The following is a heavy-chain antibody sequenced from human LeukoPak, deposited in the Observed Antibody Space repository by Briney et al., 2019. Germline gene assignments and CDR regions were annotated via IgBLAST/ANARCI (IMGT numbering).Heavy chain of an antibody. CDR3: ARGRITIS. CDR2: INHSGST. V-gene: IGHV4-34*01. D-gene: IGHD3-3*01. J-gene: IGHJ5*02. Sequence: SETLSLTCVVFGGSFSGYYWSWIRQPPGKGLEWIGEINHSGSTNYNPSLKSRVTISVDTSKNQFSLKLSSVTAADTSVYYCARGRITISWGQGTLVTVSS. CDR1: GGSFSGYY.